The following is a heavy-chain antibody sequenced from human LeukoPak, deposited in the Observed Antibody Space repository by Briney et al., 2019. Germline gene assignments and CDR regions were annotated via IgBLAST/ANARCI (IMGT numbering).Heavy chain of an antibody. CDR3: APGYDNWFDP. D-gene: IGHD1-1*01. CDR1: GFNFITAA. Sequence: GGSLGLSCAASGFNFITAAMIWVRQAPGQGLEWVSLIGSSSGSTYYADSVKGRFTISRDNSKNTLYLQMNSLRAEDTAVYYCAPGYDNWFDPWGQGTLVTVSS. V-gene: IGHV3-23*01. J-gene: IGHJ5*02. CDR2: IGSSSGST.